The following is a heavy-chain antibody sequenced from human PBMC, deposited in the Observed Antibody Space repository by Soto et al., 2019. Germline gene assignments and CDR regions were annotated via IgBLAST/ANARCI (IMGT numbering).Heavy chain of an antibody. Sequence: EVQLVQSGAEVKKPGESLKISCKGSGYSFTSYWIGWLRQMPGKGLEWMGIIYPGDSDTRYSPSFQGQVTISADKSISTAYLQWSSLKASDTAMYYCARWGEVYGDYVGIEFDYWGQGTLVTVSS. CDR2: IYPGDSDT. CDR1: GYSFTSYW. J-gene: IGHJ4*02. V-gene: IGHV5-51*03. D-gene: IGHD4-17*01. CDR3: ARWGEVYGDYVGIEFDY.